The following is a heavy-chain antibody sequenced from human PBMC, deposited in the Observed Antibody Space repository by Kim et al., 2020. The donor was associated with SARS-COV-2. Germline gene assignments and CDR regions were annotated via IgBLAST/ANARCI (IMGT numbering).Heavy chain of an antibody. J-gene: IGHJ4*02. V-gene: IGHV3-33*08. D-gene: IGHD6-6*01. CDR1: GFTFSTYG. CDR3: ARARPIAPRSPPDH. Sequence: GGSLRLSCAASGFTFSTYGMHWVRQAPGKGLEWVAVIWYDGSNKYYADSVKGRFTISRDNSKNTLFLQMNSLRSEDTAVYYCARARPIAPRSPPDHWGQGTLVTV. CDR2: IWYDGSNK.